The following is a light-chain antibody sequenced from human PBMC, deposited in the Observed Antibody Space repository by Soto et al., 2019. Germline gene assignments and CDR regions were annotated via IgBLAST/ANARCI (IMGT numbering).Light chain of an antibody. CDR3: QKYNSATLT. Sequence: DVQMTQSPSSLSASVGDRVTITCRASQGISTYLAWYQQKPGKVPKLLICAASTLQSGVPSRFSGSGSGTDFTLTISSLQPEDVATYYCQKYNSATLTFGGGTKVEIK. V-gene: IGKV1-27*01. CDR1: QGISTY. J-gene: IGKJ4*01. CDR2: AAS.